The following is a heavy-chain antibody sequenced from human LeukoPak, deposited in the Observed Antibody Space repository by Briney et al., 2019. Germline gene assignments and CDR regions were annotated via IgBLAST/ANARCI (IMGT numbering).Heavy chain of an antibody. V-gene: IGHV3-48*03. CDR1: GSTFSNYE. Sequence: GGALRLSCAVSGSTFSNYEVNWVRQAPGKGLEGVSYIGTRGSPIPYADSVKGGFTSARDDAKKSVYLQLNSLRAEGTATYYCAIGMIHYWGQGALVTVSS. J-gene: IGHJ4*02. D-gene: IGHD1-1*01. CDR3: AIGMIHY. CDR2: IGTRGSPI.